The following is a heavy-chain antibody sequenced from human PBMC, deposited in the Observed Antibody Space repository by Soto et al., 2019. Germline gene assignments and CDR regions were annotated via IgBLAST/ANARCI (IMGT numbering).Heavy chain of an antibody. Sequence: SETLSLTGTVSGGSISSGGYYWSGIRQHPGKGLEWIGYIYYSGSTYYNPSLKSRVTISVDTSKNQFSLKLSSVTAADTAVYYCARRAVTTVEAYYYYYYGMDVWGQGTTVTVSS. CDR2: IYYSGST. J-gene: IGHJ6*02. CDR3: ARRAVTTVEAYYYYYYGMDV. V-gene: IGHV4-31*03. D-gene: IGHD4-4*01. CDR1: GGSISSGGYY.